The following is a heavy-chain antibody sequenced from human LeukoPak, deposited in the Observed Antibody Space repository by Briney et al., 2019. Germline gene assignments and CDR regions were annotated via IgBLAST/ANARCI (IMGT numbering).Heavy chain of an antibody. CDR3: AKGGEMRTFFFDS. CDR1: GFTFSSYG. Sequence: GGSQRLSCAASGFTFSSYGMSWVRQAPGKGLEWVSGISGSGGRTDYADSVKGRFIISRDNAKNTLFLQMSSLRADDTAMYYCAKGGEMRTFFFDSWGQGSLVTVSS. CDR2: ISGSGGRT. J-gene: IGHJ4*02. V-gene: IGHV3-23*01. D-gene: IGHD3-16*01.